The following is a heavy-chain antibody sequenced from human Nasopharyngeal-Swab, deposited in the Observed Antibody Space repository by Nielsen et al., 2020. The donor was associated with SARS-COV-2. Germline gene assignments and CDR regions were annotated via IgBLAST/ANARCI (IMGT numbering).Heavy chain of an antibody. CDR3: AKDRYYGSGSYPDY. J-gene: IGHJ4*02. CDR2: IYSGGSST. D-gene: IGHD3-10*01. V-gene: IGHV3-23*03. Sequence: GESLRLSCAASGFTFSSYAMSWVRQAPGKGLEWVSVIYSGGSSTYYADSVKGRFTISRDNSKNTLYLQMNSLRAEDTAVYYCAKDRYYGSGSYPDYWGQGTLVTVSS. CDR1: GFTFSSYA.